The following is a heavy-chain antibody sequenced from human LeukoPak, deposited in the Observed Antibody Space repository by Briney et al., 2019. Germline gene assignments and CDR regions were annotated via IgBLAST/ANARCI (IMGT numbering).Heavy chain of an antibody. V-gene: IGHV4-30-2*01. D-gene: IGHD2-15*01. CDR3: ARGISYCSGGSWYSVPAVDWFDP. J-gene: IGHJ5*02. CDR2: IYHSGST. CDR1: GGSISSGGYS. Sequence: PSETLSLTCAVSGGSISSGGYSWSWIRQPPGKGLEWIGYIYHSGSTYYNPSLKSRVTISVDRSKNQFSLKLSSVTAADTAVYYCARGISYCSGGSWYSVPAVDWFDPWGQGTLVTVSS.